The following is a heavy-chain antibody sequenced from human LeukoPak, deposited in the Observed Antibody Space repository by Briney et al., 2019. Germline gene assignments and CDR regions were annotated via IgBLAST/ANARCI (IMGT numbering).Heavy chain of an antibody. CDR3: ARGGGNGVDY. J-gene: IGHJ4*02. D-gene: IGHD4-23*01. V-gene: IGHV4-59*08. CDR2: IYYSGST. CDR1: GGSISSYY. Sequence: SESLSLTCTVSGGSISSYYWSWIRQPPGKGLEWIGYIYYSGSTNYNPSLKSRVTISVDTSKNQFSLKLSSVTAADTAVYYCARGGGNGVDYWGQGTLVTVSS.